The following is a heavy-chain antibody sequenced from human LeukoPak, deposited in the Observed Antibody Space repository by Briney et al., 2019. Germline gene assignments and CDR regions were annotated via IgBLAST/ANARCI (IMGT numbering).Heavy chain of an antibody. Sequence: PGGSLRLSCAASGFTFDDYAMHWVRQATGKGLEWVSAIGTAGDTYYPGSVKGRFTISRENAKNSLYLQMNSLRAGDTAVYYCARALYGSGRINAFDIWGQGTMVTVSS. CDR1: GFTFDDYA. D-gene: IGHD3-10*01. CDR3: ARALYGSGRINAFDI. CDR2: IGTAGDT. V-gene: IGHV3-13*04. J-gene: IGHJ3*02.